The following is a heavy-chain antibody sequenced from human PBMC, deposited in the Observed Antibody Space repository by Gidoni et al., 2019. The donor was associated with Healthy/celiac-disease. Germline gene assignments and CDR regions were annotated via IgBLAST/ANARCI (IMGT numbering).Heavy chain of an antibody. V-gene: IGHV3-23*01. D-gene: IGHD5-18*01. Sequence: SGSGGSTYYADSVKGRFTISRDNSKNTLYLQMNSLRAEDTAVYYCAKDPIIYSYGYYYYYGMDVWGQGTTVTVSS. CDR2: SGSGGST. CDR3: AKDPIIYSYGYYYYYGMDV. J-gene: IGHJ6*02.